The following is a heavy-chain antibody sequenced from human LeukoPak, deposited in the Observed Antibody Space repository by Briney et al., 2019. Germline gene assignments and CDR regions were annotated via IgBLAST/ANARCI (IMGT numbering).Heavy chain of an antibody. CDR2: INHSGST. Sequence: SETLSLTCAVYGGSFSGYYWSWIRQPPGKGLEWIGEINHSGSTNYNPSLKSRVTISVDTSKNQFSLKLSSVTAADTAVYYCARVHSSLRGYSYGKFDYWGQGTLVTVSS. V-gene: IGHV4-34*01. CDR3: ARVHSSLRGYSYGKFDY. CDR1: GGSFSGYY. D-gene: IGHD5-18*01. J-gene: IGHJ4*02.